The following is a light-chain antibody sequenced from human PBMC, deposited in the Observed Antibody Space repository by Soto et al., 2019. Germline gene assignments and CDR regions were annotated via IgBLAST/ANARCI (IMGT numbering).Light chain of an antibody. CDR2: EVS. CDR3: CSYAGSSTSFV. V-gene: IGLV2-23*02. CDR1: SSDVGSYNL. Sequence: QSVLTQPASVSGSPGQSITISCTGTSSDVGSYNLVSWYQQHPGKAPKLMIYEVSKRPSGVSNRFSGSKSDNTASLTISGFKAEDEADYYCCSYAGSSTSFVFGTGTKVTAL. J-gene: IGLJ1*01.